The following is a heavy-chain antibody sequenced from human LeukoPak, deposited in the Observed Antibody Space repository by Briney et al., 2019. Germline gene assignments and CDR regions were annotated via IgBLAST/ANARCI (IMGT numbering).Heavy chain of an antibody. CDR1: GFTFSTYA. D-gene: IGHD5-18*01. J-gene: IGHJ3*02. V-gene: IGHV3-23*01. CDR3: AKGDTAMAYDAFDI. CDR2: ISGSGGST. Sequence: GGSLRLSCAASGFTFSTYAMSWVRQAPGKGLEWVSAISGSGGSTYYADSVKGRFTISRDNSKNTLFLQMNSLRAEDTALCYCAKGDTAMAYDAFDIWGQGTMVTVSS.